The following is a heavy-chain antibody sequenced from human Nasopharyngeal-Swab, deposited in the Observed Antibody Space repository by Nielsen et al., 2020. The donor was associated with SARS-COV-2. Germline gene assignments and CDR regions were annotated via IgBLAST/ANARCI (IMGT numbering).Heavy chain of an antibody. Sequence: GGSLRLSCAASGFSFRDYEMNWVRQAPGKGLEWVSYLSIDGTTISYAAPVRGRFSISRDNANRSLYLQMNSLSAEDTALYYCVREKKGSFDAFDVWGQATMVTV. J-gene: IGHJ3*01. CDR3: VREKKGSFDAFDV. V-gene: IGHV3-48*03. CDR2: LSIDGTTI. D-gene: IGHD3-10*01. CDR1: GFSFRDYE.